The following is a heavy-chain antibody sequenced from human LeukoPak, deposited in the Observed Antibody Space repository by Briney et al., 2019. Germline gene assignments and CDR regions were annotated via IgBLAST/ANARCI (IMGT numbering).Heavy chain of an antibody. V-gene: IGHV4-59*01. D-gene: IGHD3-9*01. CDR3: ARDYDILTGGFDY. CDR1: GGSISSYY. Sequence: PSETLSLTCTVSGGSISSYYWSWIRQPPGKGLEWIGYIYYSGSTNYNPSLKSRVTISVDTSKNQFSLKLSSVTAADTAVYYCARDYDILTGGFDYWGQGTLVTVSS. J-gene: IGHJ4*02. CDR2: IYYSGST.